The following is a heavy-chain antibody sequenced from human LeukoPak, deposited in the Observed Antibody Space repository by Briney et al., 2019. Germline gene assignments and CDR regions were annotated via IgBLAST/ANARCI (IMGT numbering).Heavy chain of an antibody. CDR1: GFTFSSYA. CDR3: AKERYVGGYSYGLPLLDY. D-gene: IGHD5-18*01. CDR2: ISGSGGST. V-gene: IGHV3-23*01. J-gene: IGHJ4*02. Sequence: GGSLRLSCAASGFTFSSYAMSWVRQAPGKGLEWVSAISGSGGSTYYADSVKGRFTISRDNSKNTLYLQMNSLRAEDTAVYYCAKERYVGGYSYGLPLLDYWGQGTLVTVSS.